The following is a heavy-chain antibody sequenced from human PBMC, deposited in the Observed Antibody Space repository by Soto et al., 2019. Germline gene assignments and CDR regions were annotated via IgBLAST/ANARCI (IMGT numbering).Heavy chain of an antibody. V-gene: IGHV1-69*13. D-gene: IGHD3-22*01. CDR2: IIPIFGTA. Sequence: GASVKVSCKASGGTFSSYAISWVRQAPGQGLEWMGGIIPIFGTANYAQKFQGRVTITADESTSTAYMELSSLRSEDTAVYYCARSSITMIVVVISDAFDIWGQGTMVTVSS. CDR3: ARSSITMIVVVISDAFDI. J-gene: IGHJ3*02. CDR1: GGTFSSYA.